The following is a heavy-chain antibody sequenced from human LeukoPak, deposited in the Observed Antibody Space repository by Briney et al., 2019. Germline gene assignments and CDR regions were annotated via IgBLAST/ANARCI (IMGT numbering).Heavy chain of an antibody. J-gene: IGHJ4*02. D-gene: IGHD3-10*01. CDR1: GFTFSTYA. Sequence: GGSLRLSCAASGFTFSTYAMTWVRQAPGKGLEWVSAISGSCDSTHYADSVKGRFTISRDNSKNSLYLQLNSLRVEDTAVYYCARVRYYGSGSPYCDYWGQGTLVTVSS. V-gene: IGHV3-23*01. CDR3: ARVRYYGSGSPYCDY. CDR2: ISGSCDST.